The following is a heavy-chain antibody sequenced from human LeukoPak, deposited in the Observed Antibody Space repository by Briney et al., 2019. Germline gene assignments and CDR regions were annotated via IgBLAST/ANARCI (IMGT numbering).Heavy chain of an antibody. Sequence: ASVKVSCTVSGYTLSELSRHRVRQAPRKGLEWMGGFYPEDGETIYAQKFQGRVTMTEDTSTDTAYMELSSLRSEDTAVYYCATMSPVCSGGSCYSGVGGMDVWGQGTTVTVSS. CDR3: ATMSPVCSGGSCYSGVGGMDV. CDR2: FYPEDGET. V-gene: IGHV1-24*01. CDR1: GYTLSELS. J-gene: IGHJ6*02. D-gene: IGHD2-15*01.